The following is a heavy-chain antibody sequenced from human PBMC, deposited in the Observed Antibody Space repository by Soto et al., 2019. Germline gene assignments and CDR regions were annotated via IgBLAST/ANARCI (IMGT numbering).Heavy chain of an antibody. J-gene: IGHJ4*02. CDR1: GGTFSSYA. Sequence: QVQLVQSGAEVKKPGSSVKVSCKASGGTFSSYAISWVRQAPGQGLEWMGGIIPIFGTANYAQKFQGRVTITADESTSTAYMELSSLRSEDTAVYYCESDHLPYYDSSGTRMGYWGQGTLVTVSS. D-gene: IGHD3-22*01. CDR2: IIPIFGTA. CDR3: ESDHLPYYDSSGTRMGY. V-gene: IGHV1-69*01.